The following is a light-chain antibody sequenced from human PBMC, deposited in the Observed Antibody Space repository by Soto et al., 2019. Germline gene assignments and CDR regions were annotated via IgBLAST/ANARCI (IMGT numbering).Light chain of an antibody. CDR3: QQYGSSPAYT. Sequence: ATLSCRTIRRFINMYLGWYQQRPVQPPRLLIYAASSRATRIPDRFSGSGSATELTINISRLEPEDSAVYSCQQYGSSPAYTFGQRKKVDIK. CDR2: AAS. V-gene: IGKV3-20*01. J-gene: IGKJ2*01. CDR1: RRFINMY.